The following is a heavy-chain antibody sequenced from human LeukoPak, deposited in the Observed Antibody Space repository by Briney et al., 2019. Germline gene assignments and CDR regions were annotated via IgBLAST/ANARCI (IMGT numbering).Heavy chain of an antibody. Sequence: GGSLRLSCAASGFTFSSYAMSWVRQAPGKGLEWVSAISGSGGGTYYADSVKGRFTISRDNSKNTLYLQMNSLRAEDTAVYYCAKDLKSDTAMAALGGDYWGQGTLVTVSS. D-gene: IGHD5-18*01. CDR1: GFTFSSYA. J-gene: IGHJ4*02. V-gene: IGHV3-23*01. CDR3: AKDLKSDTAMAALGGDY. CDR2: ISGSGGGT.